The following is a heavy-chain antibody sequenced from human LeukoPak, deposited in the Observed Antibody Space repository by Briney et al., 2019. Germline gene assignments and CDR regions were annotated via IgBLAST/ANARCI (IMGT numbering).Heavy chain of an antibody. CDR3: AREDAAAAFFGY. Sequence: GGSLRLSCEASGFTFSNYWINWVRQAPGKGLEWVANINRDGSETYYVDSVKGRFTISRDNSKNSLFLQMNNLRAGDTAIYYCAREDAAAAFFGYWGQGTLVTVSS. CDR1: GFTFSNYW. V-gene: IGHV3-7*01. CDR2: INRDGSET. J-gene: IGHJ4*02. D-gene: IGHD6-13*01.